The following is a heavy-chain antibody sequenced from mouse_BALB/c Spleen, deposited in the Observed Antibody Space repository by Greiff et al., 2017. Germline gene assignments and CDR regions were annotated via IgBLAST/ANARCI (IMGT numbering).Heavy chain of an antibody. CDR3: AREGPYGKAWFAY. J-gene: IGHJ3*01. CDR1: GFTFSSYA. D-gene: IGHD2-1*01. V-gene: IGHV5-6-5*01. CDR2: ISSGGST. Sequence: EVKLMESGGGLVKPGGSLKLSCAASGFTFSSYAMSWVRQTPEKRLEWVASISSGGSTYYPDSVKGRFTISRDNARNILYLQMSSLRSEDTAMYYCAREGPYGKAWFAYWGQGTLVTVSA.